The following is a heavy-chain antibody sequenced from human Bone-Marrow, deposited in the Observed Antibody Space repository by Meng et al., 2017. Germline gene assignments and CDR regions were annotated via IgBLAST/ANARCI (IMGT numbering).Heavy chain of an antibody. Sequence: VQLPESGTGLVKPSGTLSLTCAFSGAFISSSHWWGWVRQTPGKGLEWIGEIYHDGSTNYTPSLKKRVTISVDKSKNQFSLKLSSVTAADTAVYYCARAAYDIWSGYAPWGQGSLVTVSS. CDR3: ARAAYDIWSGYAP. J-gene: IGHJ5*02. D-gene: IGHD3-3*01. V-gene: IGHV4-4*02. CDR2: IYHDGST. CDR1: GAFISSSHW.